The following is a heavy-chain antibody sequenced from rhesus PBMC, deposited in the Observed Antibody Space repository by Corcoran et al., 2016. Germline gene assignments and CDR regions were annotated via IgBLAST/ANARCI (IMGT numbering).Heavy chain of an antibody. J-gene: IGHJ4*01. D-gene: IGHD5-42*01. CDR2: IYGSGSSP. V-gene: IGHV4-169*01. CDR3: ARGDTAGTVFDY. Sequence: QLQLQESGPGLVKPSETLSVTCAVSGGSISSSYWSWIRQAPGKGLEWIGYIYGSGSSPNYNPSLKRRVTLSVDTSKNQLSLTLSAVTTADTAVYYCARGDTAGTVFDYWVQGVLVTVSS. CDR1: GGSISSSY.